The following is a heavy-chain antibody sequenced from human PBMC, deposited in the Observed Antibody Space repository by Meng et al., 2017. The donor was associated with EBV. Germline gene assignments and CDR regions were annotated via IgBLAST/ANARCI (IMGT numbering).Heavy chain of an antibody. Sequence: QLQLQESGPGQVKPSXXLSLTXXVSGDSMSSFYYWAWLRQPPGRGLEWIWSAHYSGRTYYSPSLRSRVTVSIDTSKNQFSLRLTSVTAADTALYYCARPFPSIVSPRLDPFGDWGQGALVTVSS. CDR1: GDSMSSFYY. CDR3: ARPFPSIVSPRLDPFGD. D-gene: IGHD5/OR15-5a*01. J-gene: IGHJ4*02. CDR2: AHYSGRT. V-gene: IGHV4-39*01.